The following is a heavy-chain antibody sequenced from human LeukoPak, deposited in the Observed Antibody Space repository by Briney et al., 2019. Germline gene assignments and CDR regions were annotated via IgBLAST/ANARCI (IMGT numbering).Heavy chain of an antibody. V-gene: IGHV4-34*01. D-gene: IGHD3-3*01. CDR1: GESFSDSY. CDR2: VNHSGIT. CDR3: ASSTDHDFLGGP. J-gene: IGHJ4*02. Sequence: SETLSLTCAVYGESFSDSYWIWIRQPPGKGLEWIGEVNHSGITSYNPSLKSRLTISVDTSKNQFSLKVNSVTAADTAVYYCASSTDHDFLGGPWAQGILVTVSS.